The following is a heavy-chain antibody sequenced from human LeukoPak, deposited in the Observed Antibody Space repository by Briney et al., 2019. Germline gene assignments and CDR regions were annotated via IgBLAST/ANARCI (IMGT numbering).Heavy chain of an antibody. J-gene: IGHJ3*02. CDR3: AKDRSIAAGDDAFDI. V-gene: IGHV3-23*01. CDR1: GFSVRTTY. CDR2: ISGSGIST. D-gene: IGHD6-13*01. Sequence: PGGSLRLSCVASGFSVRTTYMSWVRQAPGKGLEWVSHISGSGISTYYADSVKGRFTISRDNSKNTLYLQMNSLRVEDTAVFYCAKDRSIAAGDDAFDIWGQGTMVTVSS.